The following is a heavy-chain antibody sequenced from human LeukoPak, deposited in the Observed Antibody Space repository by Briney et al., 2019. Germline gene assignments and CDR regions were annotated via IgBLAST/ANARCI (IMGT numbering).Heavy chain of an antibody. J-gene: IGHJ5*02. D-gene: IGHD6-19*01. CDR2: ISSSSSYI. CDR1: GFTFSSYS. Sequence: PGGSLRLSCAASGFTFSSYSMNWVRQAPGKGLEWVSSISSSSSYIYYADSVKGRFTISRDNAKNSLYLQMSSLRAEDTAVYYCARDSSGWYDHWGQGTLVTVSS. CDR3: ARDSSGWYDH. V-gene: IGHV3-21*01.